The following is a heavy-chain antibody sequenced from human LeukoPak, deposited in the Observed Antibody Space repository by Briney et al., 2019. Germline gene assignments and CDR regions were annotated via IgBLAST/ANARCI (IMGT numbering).Heavy chain of an antibody. CDR3: ARDGPFDY. CDR2: ISSTSAYI. CDR1: GFTFSTSE. J-gene: IGHJ4*02. Sequence: PGGSLRLSCAAFGFTFSTSEMNWVRQAPGKGLEWVSSISSTSAYIYYADSVKGRFTISRDNAKNSLYQQMNSLGAEDTAVYYCARDGPFDYWGQGTLVTVSS. D-gene: IGHD2/OR15-2a*01. V-gene: IGHV3-21*01.